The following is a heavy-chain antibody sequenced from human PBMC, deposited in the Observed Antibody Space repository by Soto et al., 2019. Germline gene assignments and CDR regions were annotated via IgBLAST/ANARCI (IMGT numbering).Heavy chain of an antibody. Sequence: QVQLVQSGVEVKKPGASVKVSCKASGYTFISHGISWVRQAPGQGLEWMGWISGKNGNTNYAQKLQGSVTLTTETSTSTAYVELRSLRSDDTAVYYCARVSSSIVVVPDYGMDVWGQGTTVTVSS. CDR1: GYTFISHG. J-gene: IGHJ6*02. D-gene: IGHD2-15*01. V-gene: IGHV1-18*04. CDR3: ARVSSSIVVVPDYGMDV. CDR2: ISGKNGNT.